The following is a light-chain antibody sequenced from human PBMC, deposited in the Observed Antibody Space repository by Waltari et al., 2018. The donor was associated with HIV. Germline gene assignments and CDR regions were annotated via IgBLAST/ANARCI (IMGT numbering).Light chain of an antibody. J-gene: IGKJ1*01. V-gene: IGKV4-1*01. CDR1: QSILYSSNNKNY. CDR3: QQYYTTPT. CDR2: WTS. Sequence: DIVMTQSPDSLAVSLGERATINCKSSQSILYSSNNKNYLAWYQLKPRQPPKLLIYWTSTRESGVPDRFSGSGSGTDFTLTISSLQAEDVAVYYGQQYYTTPTFGQGTKVEIK.